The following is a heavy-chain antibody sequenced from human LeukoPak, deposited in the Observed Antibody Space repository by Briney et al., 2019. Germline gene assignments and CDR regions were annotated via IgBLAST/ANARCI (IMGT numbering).Heavy chain of an antibody. CDR3: ARALNVDTAMGYYYYYMDV. V-gene: IGHV4-61*02. CDR2: IYTSGST. Sequence: SQTLSLTRTVSGGSISSGSYYWSWIRQPAGKGLEWIGRIYTSGSTNYNPSLKSRVTISVDTSKNQFSLKLSSVTAADTAVYYCARALNVDTAMGYYYYYMDVWGKGTTVTISS. CDR1: GGSISSGSYY. J-gene: IGHJ6*03. D-gene: IGHD5-18*01.